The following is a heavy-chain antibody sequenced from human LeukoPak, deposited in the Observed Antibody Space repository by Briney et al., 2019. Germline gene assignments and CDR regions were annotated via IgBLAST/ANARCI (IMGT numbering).Heavy chain of an antibody. CDR1: GFTFSIYA. V-gene: IGHV3-23*01. CDR2: ISGSGGST. CDR3: ARMQLGIWYFDL. Sequence: GGSLRLSCAASGFTFSIYAMSWVRQAPGKGLEWVSAISGSGGSTYYADSVKGRFTISRDNSKNTLYLQMNSLRAEDTAVYYCARMQLGIWYFDLWGRGTLVTVSS. D-gene: IGHD7-27*01. J-gene: IGHJ2*01.